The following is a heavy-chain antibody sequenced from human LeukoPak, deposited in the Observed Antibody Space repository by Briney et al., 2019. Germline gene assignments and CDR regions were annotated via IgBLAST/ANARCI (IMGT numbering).Heavy chain of an antibody. CDR1: AYTFTGYY. Sequence: ASVKVSCKASAYTFTGYYVHWVRQAPGQGLEWMGWVNPHSGDTNYAQNFQGRVTMTRDTSISTAYMELSSLRSEDTAVYYCARSRDEKQFDYWGQGTLVTVSS. V-gene: IGHV1-2*02. CDR3: ARSRDEKQFDY. CDR2: VNPHSGDT. D-gene: IGHD1/OR15-1a*01. J-gene: IGHJ4*02.